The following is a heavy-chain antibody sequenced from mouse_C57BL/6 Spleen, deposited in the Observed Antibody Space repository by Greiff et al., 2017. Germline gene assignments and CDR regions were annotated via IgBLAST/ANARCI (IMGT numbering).Heavy chain of an antibody. J-gene: IGHJ4*01. D-gene: IGHD2-3*01. CDR1: GYSFTDYN. CDR3: ARTDGSYYYAMDY. Sequence: EVKLMESGPELVKPGASVKISCKASGYSFTDYNMNWVKQSNGKSLEWIGVINPNYGTTSYNQKFKGKATLTVDQSTSTAYMQRNSLTSEDSAVYYCARTDGSYYYAMDYWGQGTSVTVSS. V-gene: IGHV1-39*01. CDR2: INPNYGTT.